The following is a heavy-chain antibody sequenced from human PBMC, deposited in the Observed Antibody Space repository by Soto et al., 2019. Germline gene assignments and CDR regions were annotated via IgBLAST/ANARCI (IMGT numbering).Heavy chain of an antibody. V-gene: IGHV4-4*09. CDR1: GDSVRNQY. D-gene: IGHD3-16*01. CDR2: IYRSGST. Sequence: SETLSHTCTDSGDSVRNQYCSWIRRPPGRGLEWIGYIYRSGSTKYNPSLKSRLTISVDTSKNQFSLKLSSVTAADTAVYYCARTLDYGHMDVWGKGTTVTVSS. CDR3: ARTLDYGHMDV. J-gene: IGHJ6*03.